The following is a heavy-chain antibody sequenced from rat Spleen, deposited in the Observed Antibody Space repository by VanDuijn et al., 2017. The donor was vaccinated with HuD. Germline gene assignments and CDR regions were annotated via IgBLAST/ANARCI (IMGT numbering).Heavy chain of an antibody. J-gene: IGHJ4*01. CDR3: AKKGTYYGYLYVMDA. CDR2: ISPSGGGT. V-gene: IGHV5-25*01. D-gene: IGHD1-9*01. CDR1: GFSFSDYN. Sequence: EVQLVESDGGLVQPGRSLKLSCAASGFSFSDYNMAWVRQAPEEGLEWVASISPSGGGTHYRDSVKGRFTISRDNAESTLYLQMDSLRSEDTATYYCAKKGTYYGYLYVMDAWGQGASVTVSS.